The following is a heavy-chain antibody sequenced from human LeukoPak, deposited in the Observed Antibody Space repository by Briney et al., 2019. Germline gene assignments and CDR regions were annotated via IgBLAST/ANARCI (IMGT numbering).Heavy chain of an antibody. CDR3: ARFRYCSSTSCQYYFDC. J-gene: IGHJ4*02. CDR2: IYTSGST. V-gene: IGHV4-4*07. Sequence: KPSETLSLTCTVSGGSISSYYWSWIRQPAGKGLEWIGRIYTSGSTNYNPSLKSRVTMSVDTSKNQFSLKLSSVTAADTAVYYCARFRYCSSTSCQYYFDCWGQGTLVTVSS. CDR1: GGSISSYY. D-gene: IGHD2-2*01.